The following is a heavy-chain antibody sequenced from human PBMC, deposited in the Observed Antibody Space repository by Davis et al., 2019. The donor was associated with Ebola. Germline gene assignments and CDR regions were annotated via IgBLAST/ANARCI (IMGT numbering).Heavy chain of an antibody. J-gene: IGHJ4*02. CDR3: ARRVDY. D-gene: IGHD6-13*01. CDR2: ISSSSGTI. CDR1: GFTFSSYT. V-gene: IGHV3-48*02. Sequence: GESLKISCAASGFTFSSYTMNWVRQAPGKGLEWVSYISSSSGTIYYADSVKGRFTISRDNAKNSLYLQMNSLRDEDTAVYYCARRVDYWGQGTLVTVSS.